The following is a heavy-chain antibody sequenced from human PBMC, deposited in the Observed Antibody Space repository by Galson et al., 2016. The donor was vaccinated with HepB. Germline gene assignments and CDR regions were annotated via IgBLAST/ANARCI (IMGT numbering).Heavy chain of an antibody. CDR2: IYYSGNT. V-gene: IGHV4-39*07. J-gene: IGHJ5*02. D-gene: IGHD3-10*01. Sequence: SETLSLTCTVSGGSISINSNYWGWIRQPPGKGLEWIGSIYYSGNTYYNPSLTSRVTISVDTSKNQFSLKLSSVTAADTAVYYCARDLRISVPGNWFDPWGQGILVTVSS. CDR3: ARDLRISVPGNWFDP. CDR1: GGSISINSNY.